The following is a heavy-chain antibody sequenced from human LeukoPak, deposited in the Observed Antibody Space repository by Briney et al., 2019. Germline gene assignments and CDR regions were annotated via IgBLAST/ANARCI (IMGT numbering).Heavy chain of an antibody. CDR1: GGSISSYY. J-gene: IGHJ4*02. CDR3: AREVTRGTAMNY. V-gene: IGHV4-59*01. Sequence: SETLSLTCTVSGGSISSYYWGWIRQPPGKGLEWIGYIYYSGSTNYNPSLKSRVTISVDTSKNQFSLKLSSVTAADTAVYYCAREVTRGTAMNYWGQGTLVTVSS. D-gene: IGHD5-18*01. CDR2: IYYSGST.